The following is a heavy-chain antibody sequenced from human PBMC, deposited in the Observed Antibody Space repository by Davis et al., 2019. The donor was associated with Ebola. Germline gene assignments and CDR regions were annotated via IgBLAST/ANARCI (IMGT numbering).Heavy chain of an antibody. J-gene: IGHJ6*03. Sequence: GESLKISCAASGFTFSSYAMSWVRQAPGKGLEWVSAISGSGGSTYYADSVKGRFTISRDNSKNTLYLQMNSLRAEDTAVYYCAKYSGYSSFYYMDVWGKGTTVTVSS. D-gene: IGHD6-13*01. CDR1: GFTFSSYA. CDR3: AKYSGYSSFYYMDV. CDR2: ISGSGGST. V-gene: IGHV3-23*01.